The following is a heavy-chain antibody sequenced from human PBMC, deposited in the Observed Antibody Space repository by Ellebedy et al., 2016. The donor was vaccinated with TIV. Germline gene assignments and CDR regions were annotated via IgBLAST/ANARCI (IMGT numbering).Heavy chain of an antibody. Sequence: GGSLRLXXAASGFIFSNYGMHWVRQAPGKGLEWVANIKQDGSEKYYVDSVKGRFTISRDNAKNSLYLQMNSLRAEDTAVYYCARLRGSYRMDVWGQGTTVTVSS. CDR3: ARLRGSYRMDV. CDR1: GFIFSNYG. D-gene: IGHD3-16*01. V-gene: IGHV3-7*04. J-gene: IGHJ6*02. CDR2: IKQDGSEK.